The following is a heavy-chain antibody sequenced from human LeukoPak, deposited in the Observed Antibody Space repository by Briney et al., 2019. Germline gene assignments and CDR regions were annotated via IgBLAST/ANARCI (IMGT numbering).Heavy chain of an antibody. CDR3: ARGRIQLWFG. Sequence: PSETLSLTCTVSGGSISSGTYYWSWIRQPPGKGLEWIGEINHSGSTNYNPSPKSRVTISVDTSKNQFSLKLSSVTAADTAVYYCARGRIQLWFGGGQGTLVTVSS. CDR1: GGSISSGTYY. D-gene: IGHD5-18*01. J-gene: IGHJ4*02. CDR2: INHSGST. V-gene: IGHV4-39*07.